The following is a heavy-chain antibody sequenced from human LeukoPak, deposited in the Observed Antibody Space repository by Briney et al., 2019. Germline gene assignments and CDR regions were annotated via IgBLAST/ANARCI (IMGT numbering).Heavy chain of an antibody. V-gene: IGHV3-23*01. CDR2: ISGSGGST. J-gene: IGHJ3*02. Sequence: GGSLRLSCAASGFTFSSYAMSWVRQAPGKGLEWVSAISGSGGSTYYADSVKGRFTISRDNSKNTPYLQMNSLRAEDTAVYYCAKGILYCGGDCYPIDAFDIWGQGTMVTVSS. D-gene: IGHD2-21*02. CDR3: AKGILYCGGDCYPIDAFDI. CDR1: GFTFSSYA.